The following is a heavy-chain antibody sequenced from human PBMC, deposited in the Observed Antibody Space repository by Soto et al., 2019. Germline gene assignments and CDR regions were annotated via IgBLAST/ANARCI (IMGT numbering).Heavy chain of an antibody. J-gene: IGHJ4*02. CDR3: AKDNDILNGYYSSYGYFFDT. D-gene: IGHD3-9*01. Sequence: XGSLSLAGGAPGSSFRTFAMSWVGKSPGKGLEWVSGISGGGGMTDYSDPVKGRFTISRDNSKNTLYLQMNSLRVEDTAVYYCAKDNDILNGYYSSYGYFFDTWGRGILVTVSS. CDR1: GSSFRTFA. V-gene: IGHV3-23*01. CDR2: ISGGGGMT.